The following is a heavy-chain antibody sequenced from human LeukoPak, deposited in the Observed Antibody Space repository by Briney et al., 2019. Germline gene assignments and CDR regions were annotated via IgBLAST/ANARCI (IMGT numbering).Heavy chain of an antibody. V-gene: IGHV3-7*03. CDR3: ATGAGCGY. CDR1: GFTFSSYW. CDR2: IKQDGSER. J-gene: IGHJ4*02. Sequence: PGGSLRLSCAASGFTFSSYWMNWVRQAPGKGLEWVANIKQDGSERNYVDSVKGRFTISRDNAKNSLYLQMNTLRDEDTAVSYCATGAGCGYWGQGTLVTVSS. D-gene: IGHD6-19*01.